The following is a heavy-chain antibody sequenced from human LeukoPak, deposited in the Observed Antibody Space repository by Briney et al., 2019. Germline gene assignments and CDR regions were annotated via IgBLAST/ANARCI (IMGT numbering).Heavy chain of an antibody. D-gene: IGHD3-16*01. CDR1: GFTFSSYA. J-gene: IGHJ6*03. CDR2: ISGSDGST. CDR3: AKDGAGSEPYYYYYMDV. Sequence: GGSLRLSCAASGFTFSSYAMSWVRQAPGKGLEWVSAISGSDGSTYYADSVKGRFTISRDNSKNTLYLQMNSLRAEDTAVYYCAKDGAGSEPYYYYYMDVWGKGTTVTVSS. V-gene: IGHV3-23*01.